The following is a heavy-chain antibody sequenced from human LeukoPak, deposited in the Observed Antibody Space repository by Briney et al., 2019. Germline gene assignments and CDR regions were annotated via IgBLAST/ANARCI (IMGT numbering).Heavy chain of an antibody. J-gene: IGHJ4*02. V-gene: IGHV3-21*01. CDR3: ARASHVDTARVGY. CDR1: GFTFSSYS. Sequence: GGSLRLSCAASGFTFSSYSVNWVRQGPGKGLEWVSSISSSSSYIYYADSVKGRFTISRDNAKNSLYLQMNSLRAEDTAVYYCARASHVDTARVGYWGQGTLVTVSS. CDR2: ISSSSSYI. D-gene: IGHD5-18*01.